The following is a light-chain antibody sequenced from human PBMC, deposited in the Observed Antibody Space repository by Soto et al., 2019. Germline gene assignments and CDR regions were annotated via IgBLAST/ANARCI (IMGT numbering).Light chain of an antibody. J-gene: IGLJ2*01. V-gene: IGLV2-11*01. CDR3: CSFVGGTRV. Sequence: QSALTQPRSVSGSPGQSVTISCTGTSGDVGVYNYVSWYQQHPDKAPQLIIYDVSKRASGVPDRFSGSKSGNTASLTISGLQAEDEADYYCCSFVGGTRVFAAGTKLTVL. CDR1: SGDVGVYNY. CDR2: DVS.